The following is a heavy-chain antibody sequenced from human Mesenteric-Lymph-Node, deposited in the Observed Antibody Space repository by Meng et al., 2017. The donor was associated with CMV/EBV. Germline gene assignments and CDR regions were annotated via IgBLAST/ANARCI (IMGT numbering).Heavy chain of an antibody. V-gene: IGHV3-23*01. CDR2: ISGSGGST. Sequence: GGSLRLSCAASGFTFSSYAMSWVRQAPGKGLEWVSAISGSGGSTYYADPVKGRFTISRDNSKNTLYLQMNSLRAEDTAVYYCAKDSTAAGTFDYWGQGTLVTVSS. D-gene: IGHD6-13*01. CDR3: AKDSTAAGTFDY. J-gene: IGHJ4*02. CDR1: GFTFSSYA.